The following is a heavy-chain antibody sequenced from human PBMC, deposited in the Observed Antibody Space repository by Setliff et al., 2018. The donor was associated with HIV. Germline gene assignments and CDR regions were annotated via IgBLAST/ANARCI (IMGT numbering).Heavy chain of an antibody. J-gene: IGHJ4*02. Sequence: SETLSLTCAIYGGSFSNYYWTWIRQPPGKGLEWIGEINHSGSTNYNPSLKSRVTISMDTSENQFSLRLTSVTAADTALYFCARAPPGIQLLTTTNGPYYFDFWGQGLLVTVSS. D-gene: IGHD1-1*01. CDR1: GGSFSNYY. CDR2: INHSGST. V-gene: IGHV4-34*01. CDR3: ARAPPGIQLLTTTNGPYYFDF.